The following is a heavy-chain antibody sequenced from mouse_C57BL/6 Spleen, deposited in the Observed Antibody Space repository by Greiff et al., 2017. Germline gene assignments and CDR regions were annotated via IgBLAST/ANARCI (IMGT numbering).Heavy chain of an antibody. CDR2: INPSNGGT. CDR1: GYTFTSYW. CDR3: ARKTAQAAWFAY. V-gene: IGHV1-53*01. J-gene: IGHJ3*01. D-gene: IGHD3-2*02. Sequence: VQLQQPGTELVKPGASVTLSCKASGYTFTSYWMHWVKQRPGQGLEWIGTINPSNGGTNYNEKFKNKATLTVDKSSSTAYMQLSILTSEASAVYYCARKTAQAAWFAYWGQGTLVTVSA.